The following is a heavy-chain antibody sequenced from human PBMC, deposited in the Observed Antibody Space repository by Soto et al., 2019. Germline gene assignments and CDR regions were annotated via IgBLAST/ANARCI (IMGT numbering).Heavy chain of an antibody. CDR1: GDSFSYYY. CDR2: VYYDGST. D-gene: IGHD3-10*01. CDR3: VSYDRQSGRYSLDY. J-gene: IGHJ4*02. Sequence: QVQLQESGPGLVRPSETLPLTCTVSGDSFSYYYWSWVRQPPGKGAEWIGFVYYDGSTQYNPSLESRLTMSIDTAKRQFSLKLSSVIAADTAVYYCVSYDRQSGRYSLDYWGQGTLVTVSS. V-gene: IGHV4-59*01.